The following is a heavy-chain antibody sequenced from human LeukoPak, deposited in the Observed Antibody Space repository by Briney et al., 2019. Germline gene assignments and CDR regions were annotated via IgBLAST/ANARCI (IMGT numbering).Heavy chain of an antibody. CDR3: TTHRGYSSSPTFDY. CDR1: GFTFSIAS. J-gene: IGHJ4*02. D-gene: IGHD6-13*01. Sequence: GGSLRLSCAASGFTFSIASMSWVRQAPGKGLEWVGQIKTKTDGGTTDHAAPVKGRFTISRDDSKNTLYLQMSSLKTEDTAVYYCTTHRGYSSSPTFDYWGRGTLVTVSS. V-gene: IGHV3-15*01. CDR2: IKTKTDGGTT.